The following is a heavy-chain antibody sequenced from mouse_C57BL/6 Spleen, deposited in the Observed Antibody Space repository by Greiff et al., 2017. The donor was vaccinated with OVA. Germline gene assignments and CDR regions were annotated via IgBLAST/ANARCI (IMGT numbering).Heavy chain of an antibody. CDR2: IYPGSGST. V-gene: IGHV1-55*01. Sequence: VQLQQSGAELVKPGASVKMSCKASGYTFTSYWITWVKQRPGQGLEWIGDIYPGSGSTNYNEKFKSKATLTVDTSSSTAYMQLSSLTSEDSAVYYCARNPKTSLDSSGYWGQGTTLTVSS. D-gene: IGHD3-2*02. CDR1: GYTFTSYW. J-gene: IGHJ2*01. CDR3: ARNPKTSLDSSGY.